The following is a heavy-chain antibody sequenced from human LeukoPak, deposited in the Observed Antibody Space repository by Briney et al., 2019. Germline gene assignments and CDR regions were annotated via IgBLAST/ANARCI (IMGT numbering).Heavy chain of an antibody. CDR1: GGSISSGSYF. CDR3: ASFQWSRLGGFDY. J-gene: IGHJ4*02. CDR2: IYFRGNT. D-gene: IGHD2-15*01. V-gene: IGHV4-39*02. Sequence: PSETLSLTCTVSGGSISSGSYFWAWLRQPPGKGLEWIGSIYFRGNTNYSPSLESRVTISVDTSKNHFSLKLSSVTAADTAVYFCASFQWSRLGGFDYWGQGTLVSVSS.